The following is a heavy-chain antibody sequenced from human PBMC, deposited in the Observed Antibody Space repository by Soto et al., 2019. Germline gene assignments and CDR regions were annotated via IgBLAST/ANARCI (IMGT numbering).Heavy chain of an antibody. Sequence: GSLRLSCAASGFTFSNAWMSWVRQAPGKGLEWVARIKSKTDGGTTDYAAPVKGRFTISRDDSKNTLYLQMNSLKAEDTAVYYCPPRRPQLDQRSTYYYGLDVWGPGTTVPVSS. CDR2: IKSKTDGGTT. CDR1: GFTFSNAW. CDR3: PPRRPQLDQRSTYYYGLDV. D-gene: IGHD1-1*01. J-gene: IGHJ6*02. V-gene: IGHV3-15*01.